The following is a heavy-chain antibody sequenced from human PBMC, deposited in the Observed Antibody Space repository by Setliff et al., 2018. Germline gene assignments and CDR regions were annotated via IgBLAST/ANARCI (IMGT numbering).Heavy chain of an antibody. Sequence: SETLSLTCTVSGGSISGYYWTWIRQPAGKGLEWIGRMYGNSNYNPSLKSRVTLSLDTAKNQFSLELRAVTAADTALYYCARENGYCSGGACYFMFDYWGQGTLVTVSS. J-gene: IGHJ4*02. CDR1: GGSISGYY. CDR3: ARENGYCSGGACYFMFDY. D-gene: IGHD2-15*01. V-gene: IGHV4-4*07. CDR2: MYGNS.